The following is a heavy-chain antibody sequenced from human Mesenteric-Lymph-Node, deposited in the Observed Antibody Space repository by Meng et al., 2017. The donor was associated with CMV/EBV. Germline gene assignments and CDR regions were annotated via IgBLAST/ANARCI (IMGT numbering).Heavy chain of an antibody. CDR2: ISSNGGST. J-gene: IGHJ5*02. Sequence: GESLKISCAASGFTFSSYAMHWVRQAPGKGLEYVSAISSNGGSTYYADSVKGRFTISRDNSKNTLYLQMGSLRAEDMAVYYCARESVVTIFGVVISLNWFDPWGQGTLVTVSS. CDR1: GFTFSSYA. D-gene: IGHD3-3*01. V-gene: IGHV3-64*02. CDR3: ARESVVTIFGVVISLNWFDP.